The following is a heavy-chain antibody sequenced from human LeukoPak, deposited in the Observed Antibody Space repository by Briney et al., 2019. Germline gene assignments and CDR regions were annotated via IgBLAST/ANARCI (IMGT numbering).Heavy chain of an antibody. CDR3: ARDPGVLLWFGELEYYMDV. Sequence: PGGSLRLSCAASGFTFSSYEMNWVRQAPGKGLEWVSYISSSGRTTYYADSVKGRFTISRDNAKNSLYLQMNSLRAEDTAVYYCARDPGVLLWFGELEYYMDVWGKGTTVTVSS. V-gene: IGHV3-48*03. CDR1: GFTFSSYE. D-gene: IGHD3-10*01. CDR2: ISSSGRTT. J-gene: IGHJ6*03.